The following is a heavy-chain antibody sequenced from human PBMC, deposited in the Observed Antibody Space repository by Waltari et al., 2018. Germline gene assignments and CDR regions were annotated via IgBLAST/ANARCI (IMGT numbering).Heavy chain of an antibody. J-gene: IGHJ4*02. V-gene: IGHV4-34*01. CDR3: ARGNDPYSGYDFDY. Sequence: QVQLQQWGAGLLKPSETLSLTCAVYGGSFSGYYWSWIRQPPGKGLEWIGEINHSGSTNDNPALQSRVTISVDTSKNQFSLKLSSVTAADTAVYYCARGNDPYSGYDFDYWGQGTLVTVSS. CDR1: GGSFSGYY. D-gene: IGHD5-12*01. CDR2: INHSGST.